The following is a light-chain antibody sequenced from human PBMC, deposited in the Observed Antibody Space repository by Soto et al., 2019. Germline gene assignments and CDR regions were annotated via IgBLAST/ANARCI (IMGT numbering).Light chain of an antibody. V-gene: IGKV1-5*03. CDR1: QTISSW. J-gene: IGKJ1*01. CDR2: KAS. Sequence: DIQMTQSPSALSGSVGDRVTTSWRASQTISSWLAWYQQKPGKAPKLLIYKASTLKSGVPSRFSGSGSGTEFTLTISSLQPDDFATYYCQHYNSYSEAFGQGTKVDIK. CDR3: QHYNSYSEA.